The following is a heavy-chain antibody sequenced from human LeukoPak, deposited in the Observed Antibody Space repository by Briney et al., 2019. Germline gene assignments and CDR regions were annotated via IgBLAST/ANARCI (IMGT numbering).Heavy chain of an antibody. J-gene: IGHJ3*02. Sequence: GGSLRLSCAASGFTFSRYAMHWVRQAPGKGLEWVAVFTYDGNDKYYADSVEGRFTISRDNSKNTLYLQMNGLRVEDTSVYFCARERDAFDIWGKGQWSPSLQ. CDR2: FTYDGNDK. V-gene: IGHV3-30*04. CDR1: GFTFSRYA. CDR3: ARERDAFDI.